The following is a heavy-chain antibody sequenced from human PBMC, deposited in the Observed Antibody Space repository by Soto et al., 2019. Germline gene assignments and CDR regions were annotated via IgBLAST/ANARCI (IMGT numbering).Heavy chain of an antibody. CDR2: ISYDAEHE. CDR3: VRAVTGSTLDY. CDR1: GFTLSRYA. D-gene: IGHD2-21*02. J-gene: IGHJ4*02. V-gene: IGHV3-30*15. Sequence: GGSLRLSCSAAGFTLSRYAMHWVRQTPGKGLEWLALISYDAEHEYYADSVKGRFTISRDNSKNTLFLQMSSLKTEDTAVYYCVRAVTGSTLDYWGKGTLVTVSS.